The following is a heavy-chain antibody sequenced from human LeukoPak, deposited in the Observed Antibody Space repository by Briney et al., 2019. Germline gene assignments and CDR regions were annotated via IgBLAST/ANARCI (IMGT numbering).Heavy chain of an antibody. CDR1: GFTFSNAW. V-gene: IGHV3-15*01. D-gene: IGHD1-26*01. J-gene: IGHJ4*02. Sequence: GGSLRLSCAASGFTFSNAWMRWVRQAPGKGLEWVGRIRSNSDGGTTDYAAPVKGRFTISRDDAKNTLYLQMNSLKTEDTAVYYCTTVPRYGNSGHWGQGTLVTVSS. CDR2: IRSNSDGGTT. CDR3: TTVPRYGNSGH.